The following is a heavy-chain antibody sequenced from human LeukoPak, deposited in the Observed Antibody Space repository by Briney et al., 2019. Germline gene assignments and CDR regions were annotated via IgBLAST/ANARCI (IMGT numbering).Heavy chain of an antibody. D-gene: IGHD2-15*01. Sequence: AGSLPLSCAASGFTLSSYGMSWVRPAPGKGREWVSGISGSGANTYHADSVKGRPTLSRHTSAHTLHLQMNSLTAEHTAVYYCAKFALQYCSGGSCHPCDYWGQGTLVTVSS. CDR3: AKFALQYCSGGSCHPCDY. V-gene: IGHV3-23*01. J-gene: IGHJ4*02. CDR1: GFTLSSYG. CDR2: ISGSGANT.